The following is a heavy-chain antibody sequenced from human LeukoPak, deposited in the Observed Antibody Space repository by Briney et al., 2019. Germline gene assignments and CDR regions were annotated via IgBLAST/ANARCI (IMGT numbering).Heavy chain of an antibody. CDR3: ARGTDSSGYYWNYYYMDV. D-gene: IGHD3-22*01. CDR2: MNPNSGNT. CDR1: GYTFTSYD. J-gene: IGHJ6*03. Sequence: ASVKVSCKASGYTFTSYDINWVRQATGQWLEWMGWMNPNSGNTGYAQKFQGRVTMTRNTSISTAYMELSSLRSEDTAVYYCARGTDSSGYYWNYYYMDVWGKGTTVTVSS. V-gene: IGHV1-8*01.